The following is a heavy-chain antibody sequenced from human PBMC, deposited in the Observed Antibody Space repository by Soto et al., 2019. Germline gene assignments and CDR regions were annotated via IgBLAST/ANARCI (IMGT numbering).Heavy chain of an antibody. CDR2: INHSGST. V-gene: IGHV4-34*09. J-gene: IGHJ5*02. CDR3: ARAYCSGGSCYLHNWFDP. CDR1: GGSFSGYY. D-gene: IGHD2-15*01. Sequence: SETLSLTCAVYGGSFSGYYWSWIRQPPGKGLEWIGEINHSGSTNYNPPLKSRVTISVDTSKNQFSLKLSSVTAADTAVYYCARAYCSGGSCYLHNWFDPWGQGTLVTV.